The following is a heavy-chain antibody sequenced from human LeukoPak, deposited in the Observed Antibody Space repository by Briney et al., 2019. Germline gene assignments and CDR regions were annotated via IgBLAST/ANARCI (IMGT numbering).Heavy chain of an antibody. CDR2: IIPFFGTA. V-gene: IGHV1-69*13. D-gene: IGHD5-12*01. CDR1: GGTFSSYA. Sequence: ASVKVSCKASGGTFSSYAISWVRQAPGEGPEWMGGIIPFFGTANYAQNFQGRVTITADESTSTAYMELSSLRSEDTAMYYCAREGGYAAFDYWGQGTLVTVSS. CDR3: AREGGYAAFDY. J-gene: IGHJ4*02.